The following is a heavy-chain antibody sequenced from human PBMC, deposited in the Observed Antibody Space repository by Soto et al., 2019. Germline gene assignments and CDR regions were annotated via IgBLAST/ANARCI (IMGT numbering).Heavy chain of an antibody. CDR1: GGSISSGGSY. V-gene: IGHV4-31*03. CDR2: IYYSGSP. Sequence: SETLSLTCTVSGGSISSGGSYWRWLRQHPGKDLEWFGYIYYSGSPYYNPSLKSRVTISVDTSKNQFSLKLSSVTAAATAVYYCAREGYDIVDYWGQGTLVTVSS. J-gene: IGHJ4*02. D-gene: IGHD3-9*01. CDR3: AREGYDIVDY.